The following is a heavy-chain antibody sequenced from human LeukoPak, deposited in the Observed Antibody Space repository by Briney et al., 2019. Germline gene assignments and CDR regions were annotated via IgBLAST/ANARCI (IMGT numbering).Heavy chain of an antibody. Sequence: GESLKISCKGSGYSFTSYWIGWVRQMPGKGLEWMGILHPGDSDTRYSPSFQGQATISADKSISTAYLQWSSLKASDIAMYYCARHRVVGATSYYYYMDVWGKGTTVTVSS. CDR2: LHPGDSDT. CDR1: GYSFTSYW. J-gene: IGHJ6*03. D-gene: IGHD1-26*01. V-gene: IGHV5-51*01. CDR3: ARHRVVGATSYYYYMDV.